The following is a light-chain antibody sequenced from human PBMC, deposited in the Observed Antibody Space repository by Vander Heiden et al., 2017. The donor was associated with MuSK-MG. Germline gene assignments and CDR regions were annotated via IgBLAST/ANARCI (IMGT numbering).Light chain of an antibody. CDR3: QSYDSSLSGSGV. J-gene: IGLJ1*01. CDR2: GNS. CDR1: SSNIGAGYD. V-gene: IGLV1-40*01. Sequence: QSVLTQPPSVSGAPGQRVTISCTGSSSNIGAGYDVHWYQQLPGTAPKPLIYGNSNRPSGVPDRFSGSKSGTSASLAITGLQAVDEADYYCQSYDSSLSGSGVFGTGTKVTVL.